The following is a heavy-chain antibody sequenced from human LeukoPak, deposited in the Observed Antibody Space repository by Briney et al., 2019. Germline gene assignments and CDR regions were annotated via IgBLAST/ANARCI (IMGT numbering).Heavy chain of an antibody. Sequence: PSETLSLTCTVSGGSISSSNYYWSWIRQPVGKGLEWIGRFYSSGSTNYNPSLKSRVTMSADTSKNQFSLKLNSVTAADTAVYYCARDRPRDPAIYWFDLWGQGTLVTVSS. CDR1: GGSISSSNYY. D-gene: IGHD5-18*01. V-gene: IGHV4-61*02. J-gene: IGHJ5*02. CDR2: FYSSGST. CDR3: ARDRPRDPAIYWFDL.